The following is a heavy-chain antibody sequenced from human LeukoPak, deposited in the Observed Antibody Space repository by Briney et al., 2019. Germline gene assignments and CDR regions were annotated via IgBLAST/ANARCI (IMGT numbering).Heavy chain of an antibody. CDR3: ARETMVRGVFDY. J-gene: IGHJ4*02. D-gene: IGHD3-10*01. Sequence: GASVKVSCKASGYTFTGYYMHWVRQAPGQGLEWMGWINPNSGGTNFAQKFQGRVTMTRDTSISTAYMELSRLRSDDTAVYYCARETMVRGVFDYWGQGTLVTVSS. CDR1: GYTFTGYY. CDR2: INPNSGGT. V-gene: IGHV1-2*02.